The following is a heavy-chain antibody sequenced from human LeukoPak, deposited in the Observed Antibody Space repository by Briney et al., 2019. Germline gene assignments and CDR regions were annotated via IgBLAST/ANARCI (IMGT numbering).Heavy chain of an antibody. CDR3: ARALYYDFWSGYYKEENWFDP. D-gene: IGHD3-3*01. Sequence: ASVKVSCKASGYTFTSYYMHWVRQAPGQGLEWMGIINPSGGSTGYAQKFQGRVTMTRDTSTSTVYMELSSLRSEDTAVYYCARALYYDFWSGYYKEENWFDPWGQGTLVTVSS. CDR2: INPSGGST. V-gene: IGHV1-46*01. J-gene: IGHJ5*02. CDR1: GYTFTSYY.